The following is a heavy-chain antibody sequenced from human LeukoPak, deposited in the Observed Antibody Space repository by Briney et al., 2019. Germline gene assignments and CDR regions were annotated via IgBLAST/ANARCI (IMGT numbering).Heavy chain of an antibody. CDR1: GGSFRGYY. D-gene: IGHD4-23*01. CDR2: INHSGST. CDR3: ARGVRGYGGDL. V-gene: IGHV4-34*01. J-gene: IGHJ5*02. Sequence: SETLSPTCAVYGGSFRGYYWSWIRQPPGKGLEWIGEINHSGSTNYNPSPKSRVTISVDTSKHQFSLKLSSVTAADTAVYYCARGVRGYGGDLWGQGTLVTVSS.